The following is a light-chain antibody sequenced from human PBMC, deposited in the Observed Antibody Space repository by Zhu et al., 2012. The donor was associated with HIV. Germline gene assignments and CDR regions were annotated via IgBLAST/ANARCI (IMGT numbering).Light chain of an antibody. CDR2: GAS. CDR3: QKYDSAPGT. V-gene: IGKV1-27*01. J-gene: IGKJ1*01. Sequence: DIQMTQSPSSLSASVGDRVTITCRASQAFGDYLAWYQKKPGKSPRLLIYGASTLQLTIPSRFSGSRSGTDFTLTISNLQTEDVATYYCQKYDSAPGTFGQGTKVEIK. CDR1: QAFGDY.